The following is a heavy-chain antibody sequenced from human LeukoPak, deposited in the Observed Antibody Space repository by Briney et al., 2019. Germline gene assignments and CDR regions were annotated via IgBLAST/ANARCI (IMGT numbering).Heavy chain of an antibody. D-gene: IGHD3-16*01. Sequence: SETLSLTCAVSGGSISSGGYSWSWIRQPPGKGLEWIGYIYHSGSTYYNPSLKSRVTISVDRSKNQFSLKLSSVTAADTAVYYCARGLENYDYAFDYWGQGTLVTVSS. J-gene: IGHJ4*02. CDR2: IYHSGST. V-gene: IGHV4-30-2*01. CDR1: GGSISSGGYS. CDR3: ARGLENYDYAFDY.